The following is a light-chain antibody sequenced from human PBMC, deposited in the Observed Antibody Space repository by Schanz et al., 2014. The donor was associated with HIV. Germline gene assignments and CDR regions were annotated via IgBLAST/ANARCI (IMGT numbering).Light chain of an antibody. CDR2: GAS. J-gene: IGKJ1*01. CDR1: QSLSASF. V-gene: IGKV3-20*01. Sequence: EIVLTQSPGTLSLSPGERATLSCRASQSLSASFLAWYQQKPGQAPRLLMYGASSRATGIPERFSGSGSGTDFTLTISRLEPEDYAVYHCQQYGSLPWTFGQGTKVEVK. CDR3: QQYGSLPWT.